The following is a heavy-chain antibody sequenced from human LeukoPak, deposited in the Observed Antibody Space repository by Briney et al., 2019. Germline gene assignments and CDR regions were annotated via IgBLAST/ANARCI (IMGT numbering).Heavy chain of an antibody. V-gene: IGHV1-2*06. J-gene: IGHJ5*02. Sequence: GASVKVSCKASGYTFTGYYMHWVRQAPGQGLEWMGRINPNSGGTNFAQKFQGRVTMTRDTSISTAYMELSRLRSDDTAVYYCARDRKGITMVRGVIHNWFDPWGQGTLVTVSS. CDR1: GYTFTGYY. D-gene: IGHD3-10*01. CDR2: INPNSGGT. CDR3: ARDRKGITMVRGVIHNWFDP.